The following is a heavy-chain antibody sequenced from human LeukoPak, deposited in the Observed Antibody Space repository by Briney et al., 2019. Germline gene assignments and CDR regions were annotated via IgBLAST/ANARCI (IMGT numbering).Heavy chain of an antibody. CDR3: ARSVRYFDWLFL. D-gene: IGHD3-9*01. CDR2: IDPSDSYT. V-gene: IGHV5-10-1*01. Sequence: GESLRISCKGSGYSFTSYWISWVRQMPGQGLEWMGRIDPSDSYTNYSPSFQGHVTISADQSISTAYLQWSSLKASDTAMYFCARSVRYFDWLFLWGQGTLVTVS. J-gene: IGHJ4*02. CDR1: GYSFTSYW.